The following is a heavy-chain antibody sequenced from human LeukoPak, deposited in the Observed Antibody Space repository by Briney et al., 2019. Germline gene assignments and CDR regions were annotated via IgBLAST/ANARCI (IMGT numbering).Heavy chain of an antibody. J-gene: IGHJ4*02. V-gene: IGHV3-30*04. CDR1: GFTFSSYA. D-gene: IGHD1-7*01. Sequence: GGSLRLSCAASGFTFSSYAMQWVRQAPGRGLEWVAVISDDGRNIYYADSVKGRFTISSDNSKNTLYLQMNSLGAEDTAVYYCARAKLRDTFDYWGQGTLVTVSS. CDR2: ISDDGRNI. CDR3: ARAKLRDTFDY.